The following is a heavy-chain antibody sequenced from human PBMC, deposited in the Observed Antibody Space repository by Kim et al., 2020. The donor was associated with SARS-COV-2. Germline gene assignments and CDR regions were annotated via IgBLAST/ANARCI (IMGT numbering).Heavy chain of an antibody. D-gene: IGHD5-12*01. CDR2: IIPVVGVT. V-gene: IGHV1-69*04. CDR1: VGTFTSLA. Sequence: SVKVSCKASVGTFTSLAINWVRQAPGQARAWMGRIIPVVGVTNYPQNFQGRVTITADRSTSTAYMELSSLRSEDTAVYYCGVVPTNTGGGYRGLWGRGTLVTVSS. CDR3: GVVPTNTGGGYRGL. J-gene: IGHJ2*01.